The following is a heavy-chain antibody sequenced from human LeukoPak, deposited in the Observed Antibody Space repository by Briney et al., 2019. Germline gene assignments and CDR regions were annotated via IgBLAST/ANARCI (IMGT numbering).Heavy chain of an antibody. CDR2: IIPIFGTA. CDR1: GGTFSSYA. V-gene: IGHV1-69*01. Sequence: ASVKVSCKASGGTFSSYAISWVRQAPGQGLEWMGGIIPIFGTANYAQKFQGRVTITADESTSTAYMELSSLRSEDTAVYYCASLWNPSTYSYDSRDYYLFDYWGQGTLVTVSS. J-gene: IGHJ4*02. CDR3: ASLWNPSTYSYDSRDYYLFDY. D-gene: IGHD3-22*01.